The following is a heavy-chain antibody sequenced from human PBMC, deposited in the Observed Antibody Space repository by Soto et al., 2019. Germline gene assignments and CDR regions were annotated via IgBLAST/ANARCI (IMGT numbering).Heavy chain of an antibody. V-gene: IGHV3-30-3*01. D-gene: IGHD1-1*01. CDR1: GFTFSSYA. CDR3: ARSRGPGIY. Sequence: GGSLSLSCAASGFTFSSYAMHWVRQAPGKGLEWVAVISYDGSNKYYADSVKGRFTISRDNSKNTLYLQMNSLRAEDTAVYYCARSRGPGIYWGQGTLVTVSS. CDR2: ISYDGSNK. J-gene: IGHJ4*02.